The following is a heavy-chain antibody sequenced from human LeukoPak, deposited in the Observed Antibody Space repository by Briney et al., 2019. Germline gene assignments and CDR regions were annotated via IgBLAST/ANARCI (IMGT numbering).Heavy chain of an antibody. V-gene: IGHV4-59*01. CDR1: GGSISSYY. Sequence: SETLSLTCTVSGGSISSYYWSWIRQPPGKGLEWIGYIYYSGSTNYNPSLKSRVTISVDTSKNQFSLKLSSVTAADTAVYYCARVTTDFWSGYEYYYYYGMDVWGQGTRVSVSS. CDR3: ARVTTDFWSGYEYYYYYGMDV. CDR2: IYYSGST. D-gene: IGHD3-3*01. J-gene: IGHJ6*02.